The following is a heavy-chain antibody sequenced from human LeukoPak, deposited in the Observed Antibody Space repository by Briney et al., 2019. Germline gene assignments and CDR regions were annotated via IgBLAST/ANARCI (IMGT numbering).Heavy chain of an antibody. V-gene: IGHV1-69*04. D-gene: IGHD2-2*02. CDR1: GGTFSSYA. CDR3: ARVQGCSSTSCHNYYYGMDV. CDR2: IIAILGIA. Sequence: GASVKVSCKASGGTFSSYAISWVRQAPGQGLEWMGRIIAILGIANYAQKFQGRVTITADKSTSTAYMELSSLRSEDTAVYYCARVQGCSSTSCHNYYYGMDVWGQGTTVTVSS. J-gene: IGHJ6*02.